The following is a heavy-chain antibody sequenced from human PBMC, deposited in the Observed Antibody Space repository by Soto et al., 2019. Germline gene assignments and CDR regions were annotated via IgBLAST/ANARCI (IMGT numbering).Heavy chain of an antibody. J-gene: IGHJ4*02. CDR2: ISSSGSTI. D-gene: IGHD2-15*01. CDR1: GFTFSSYE. Sequence: PGGSLRLSCAASGFTFSSYEMNWVRQAPGKGLEWVSYISSSGSTIYYADSVKGRFTISRDNAKNSLYLQMNSLRAEDTAVYYCARGPDKGSPQYLNFDYWGQGSLVTVSS. V-gene: IGHV3-48*03. CDR3: ARGPDKGSPQYLNFDY.